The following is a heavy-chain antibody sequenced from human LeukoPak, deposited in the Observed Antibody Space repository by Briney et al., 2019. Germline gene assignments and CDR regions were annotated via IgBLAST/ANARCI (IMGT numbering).Heavy chain of an antibody. D-gene: IGHD4-17*01. Sequence: SETLSLTCAVYGGSSSGYYWSWIRQPPGKGLEWIGEINHSGSTNYNPSLKSRVTISVDTSKNQFSLKLSSVTAADTVVYYCARGISAPVRAFDIWGQGTMVTVSS. V-gene: IGHV4-34*01. CDR3: ARGISAPVRAFDI. CDR1: GGSSSGYY. J-gene: IGHJ3*02. CDR2: INHSGST.